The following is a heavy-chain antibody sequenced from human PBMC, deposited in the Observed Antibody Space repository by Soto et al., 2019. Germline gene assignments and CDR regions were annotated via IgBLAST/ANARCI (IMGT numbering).Heavy chain of an antibody. Sequence: PGGSLRLSCGASGFTFSLYAMHWVRQAPGKGLEWVAVVSYDGTNKYYADSVKGRFTVSRDNSKNTLYLQMNSLRAEDTAVYYCAREGPVDTAMGEHFDYWGQGTLVTVSS. CDR3: AREGPVDTAMGEHFDY. V-gene: IGHV3-30-3*01. CDR1: GFTFSLYA. CDR2: VSYDGTNK. J-gene: IGHJ4*02. D-gene: IGHD5-18*01.